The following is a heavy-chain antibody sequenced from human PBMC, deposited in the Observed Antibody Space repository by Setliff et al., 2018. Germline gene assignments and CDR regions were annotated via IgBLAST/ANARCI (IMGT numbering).Heavy chain of an antibody. CDR3: ARESRYYYDNLGTLDY. J-gene: IGHJ4*02. Sequence: PSETLSLTCAVSGGSISSGDYYWSWIRQPPGKGLEWIGYIYSSGSTYYNPSLKSRVSISVDTSKNQFSLKLSSVTAADTAVYYCARESRYYYDNLGTLDYWGQGTLVTVSS. V-gene: IGHV4-30-4*08. CDR1: GGSISSGDYY. D-gene: IGHD3-22*01. CDR2: IYSSGST.